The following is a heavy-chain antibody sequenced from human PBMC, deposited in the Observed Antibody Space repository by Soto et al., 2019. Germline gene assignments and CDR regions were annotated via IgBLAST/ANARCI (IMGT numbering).Heavy chain of an antibody. CDR2: IYSGGNT. D-gene: IGHD6-19*01. J-gene: IGHJ3*02. V-gene: IGHV3-66*01. CDR3: AWPVAEAYSDAFDI. Sequence: GGSLRLSCAASGFTVSTNNMNWVRQAPGKGLEWVSVIYSGGNTYYTDSVKGRFIVSRDNSKNAVFLQMNILRDDDTAVYYCAWPVAEAYSDAFDIWGQGTMVTVSS. CDR1: GFTVSTNN.